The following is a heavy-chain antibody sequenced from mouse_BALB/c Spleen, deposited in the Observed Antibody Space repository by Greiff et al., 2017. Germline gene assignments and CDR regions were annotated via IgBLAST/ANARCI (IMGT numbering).Heavy chain of an antibody. CDR3: ARSDDYDVGYAMDY. V-gene: IGHV14-3*02. J-gene: IGHJ4*01. CDR2: IDPANGNT. CDR1: GFNIKDTY. D-gene: IGHD2-4*01. Sequence: VQLQQSGAELVKPGASVKLSCTASGFNIKDTYMHWVKQRPEQGLEWIGRIDPANGNTKYDPKFQGKATITADTSSTTAYLQLSSLTSEDTAVYYCARSDDYDVGYAMDYWGQGTSVTVSS.